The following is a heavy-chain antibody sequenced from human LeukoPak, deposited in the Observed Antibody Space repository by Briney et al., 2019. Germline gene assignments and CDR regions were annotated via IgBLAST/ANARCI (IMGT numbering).Heavy chain of an antibody. CDR3: ARIVAVASLYYFDN. D-gene: IGHD6-19*01. CDR1: GFTFSSYW. Sequence: GGSLRLSCAASGFTFSSYWMHWVRQAPGKGLVGVSRINSDGRSTSYADSVKGRFTISRDSFKNTLYLQMNSLRGEDTALYYCARIVAVASLYYFDNWGQGTLVTVSS. V-gene: IGHV3-74*01. CDR2: INSDGRST. J-gene: IGHJ4*02.